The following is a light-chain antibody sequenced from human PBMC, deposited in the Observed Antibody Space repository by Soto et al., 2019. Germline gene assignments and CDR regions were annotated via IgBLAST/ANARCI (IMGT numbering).Light chain of an antibody. J-gene: IGKJ1*01. Sequence: DIQMTQSPSTLSASVGDRVTITCRASQSISSWLAWYQQKPGKAPKLLIYKASSLESGVPSRFSGSGSGTEFTLTIRSLQPDDFATYSCQQYNSYRTFGQGTKVEIK. CDR2: KAS. CDR1: QSISSW. CDR3: QQYNSYRT. V-gene: IGKV1-5*03.